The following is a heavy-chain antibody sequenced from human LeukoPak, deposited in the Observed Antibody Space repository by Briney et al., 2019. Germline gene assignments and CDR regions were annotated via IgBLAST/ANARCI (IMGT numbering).Heavy chain of an antibody. J-gene: IGHJ4*02. CDR1: GFTFSSYW. D-gene: IGHD3-10*01. Sequence: GGSLRLSCAASGFTFSSYWMHWVRQAPGKGLVWVSRVDGDGSATNYADPVKGRFTISRDNAKNTLYLQMNSLRPEDTAVYYCARNHYGSVDYWGQGTLVTVSS. V-gene: IGHV3-74*01. CDR3: ARNHYGSVDY. CDR2: VDGDGSAT.